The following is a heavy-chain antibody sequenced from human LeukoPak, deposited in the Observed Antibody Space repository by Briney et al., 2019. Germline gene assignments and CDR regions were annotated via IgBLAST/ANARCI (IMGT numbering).Heavy chain of an antibody. V-gene: IGHV3-21*01. CDR3: ARLLGGPSSGWYARDY. J-gene: IGHJ4*02. D-gene: IGHD6-19*01. Sequence: GGSLRLSCAASGFTFSSYSMNWVRQAPGKGLEWVSSISSSSGYIYYADSVKGRFTISRDNAKNSLYLQMNSLRAEDTAVYYCARLLGGPSSGWYARDYWGQGTLVTVSS. CDR1: GFTFSSYS. CDR2: ISSSSGYI.